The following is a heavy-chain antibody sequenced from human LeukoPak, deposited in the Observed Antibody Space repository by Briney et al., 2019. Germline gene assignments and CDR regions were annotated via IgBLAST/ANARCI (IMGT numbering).Heavy chain of an antibody. Sequence: ASVKVSCKASGYTFTNYYIHWVRQAPGQGLEWMGIINPSGSSTSYAQKFPGRVTMTRDTSTSTDYMELSSLSSEDTAVYYCAGGTTNTKGAFDMWGQGTMVTVSS. CDR1: GYTFTNYY. V-gene: IGHV1-46*01. D-gene: IGHD2-8*01. CDR3: AGGTTNTKGAFDM. J-gene: IGHJ3*02. CDR2: INPSGSST.